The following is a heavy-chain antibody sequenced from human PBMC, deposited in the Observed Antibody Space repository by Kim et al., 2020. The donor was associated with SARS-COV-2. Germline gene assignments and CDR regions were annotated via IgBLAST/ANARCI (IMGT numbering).Heavy chain of an antibody. J-gene: IGHJ6*02. CDR3: ARDGSIMMTFGGVIVIPPTSPYYGMDV. Sequence: ASVKVSCKASGYTFTSYAMHWVRQAPGQRLEWMGWINAGNGNTKYSQKFQGRVTITRDTSASTAYMELSSLRSEDTAVYYCARDGSIMMTFGGVIVIPPTSPYYGMDVWGQGTTVTVSS. V-gene: IGHV1-3*01. D-gene: IGHD3-16*02. CDR2: INAGNGNT. CDR1: GYTFTSYA.